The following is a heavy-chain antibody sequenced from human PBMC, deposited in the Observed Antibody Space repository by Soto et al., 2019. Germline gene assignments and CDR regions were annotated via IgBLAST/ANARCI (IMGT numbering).Heavy chain of an antibody. CDR1: GDTFKFYS. J-gene: IGHJ4*02. CDR2: VNPIVSMS. CDR3: ASSHGSGYRAFDY. Sequence: QVQLVQSGAEVKRPGSSVKVSCKASGDTFKFYSINWVRQAPGLGLGWMGRVNPIVSMSNYAQKFQGRVTMTADKSTSTSYMHLSSLRSEDTAIYYRASSHGSGYRAFDYWRQAALVTVSS. D-gene: IGHD3-10*01. V-gene: IGHV1-69*02.